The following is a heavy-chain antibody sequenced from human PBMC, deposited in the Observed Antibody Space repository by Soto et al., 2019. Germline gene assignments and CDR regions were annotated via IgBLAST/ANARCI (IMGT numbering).Heavy chain of an antibody. J-gene: IGHJ3*02. CDR2: IRSKAYGGTT. Sequence: EVQLVESGGGLVKPGRSLRLSCTASGFTFGDYAMSWFRQAPGKGLEWVGFIRSKAYGGTTEYAASVKGRFTISRDDSKSIAYLQMNSLKTEDTAVYYCTRRYDFWSGPGAFDIWGQGTMVTVSS. CDR1: GFTFGDYA. V-gene: IGHV3-49*05. D-gene: IGHD3-3*01. CDR3: TRRYDFWSGPGAFDI.